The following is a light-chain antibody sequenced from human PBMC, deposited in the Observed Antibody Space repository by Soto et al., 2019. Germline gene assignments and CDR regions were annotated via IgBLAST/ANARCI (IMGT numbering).Light chain of an antibody. CDR2: EVR. CDR3: CSYTSSSIRV. Sequence: QSALTQPASVSGSPGQSITISCTGTSSDVGGYNHVSWYQQHPGKAPKLIIYEVRNRPSGVSNRLSGSKSGNTASLTISGLQADDEADYYCCSYTSSSIRVFGGGPKVTVL. J-gene: IGLJ3*02. V-gene: IGLV2-14*01. CDR1: SSDVGGYNH.